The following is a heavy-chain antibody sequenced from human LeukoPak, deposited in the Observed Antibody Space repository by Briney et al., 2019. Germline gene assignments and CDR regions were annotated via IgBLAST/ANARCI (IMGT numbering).Heavy chain of an antibody. V-gene: IGHV4-61*08. J-gene: IGHJ4*02. CDR2: IYYCGST. CDR3: ARDFDQESLAN. CDR1: GGSISSGGYY. Sequence: SETLSLTCTVSGGSISSGGYYWSWIRQPPGKGLEWIGYIYYCGSTNYNPSLKSRVTISVDTSKNQFSLKLSSVTDADTAVYYCARDFDQESLANWGQETLVTVPS. D-gene: IGHD3-9*01.